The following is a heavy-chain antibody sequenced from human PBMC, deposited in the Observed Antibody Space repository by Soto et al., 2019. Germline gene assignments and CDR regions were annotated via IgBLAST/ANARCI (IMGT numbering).Heavy chain of an antibody. Sequence: SETLSLTCTVSGGSISSSSYYWGWIRQPPGKGLEWIGSIYYSGSTYYNPSLKSRVTISVDTSKNQFSLKLSSVTAADTAVYYCARQALLLGDSSSSWFDPWGQGTLVTVSS. CDR2: IYYSGST. D-gene: IGHD6-6*01. V-gene: IGHV4-39*01. CDR1: GGSISSSSYY. CDR3: ARQALLLGDSSSSWFDP. J-gene: IGHJ5*02.